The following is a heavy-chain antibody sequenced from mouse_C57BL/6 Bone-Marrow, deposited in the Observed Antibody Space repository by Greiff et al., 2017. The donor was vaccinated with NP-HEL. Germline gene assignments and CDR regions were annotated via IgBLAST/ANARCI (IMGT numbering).Heavy chain of an antibody. V-gene: IGHV1-55*01. D-gene: IGHD2-4*01. J-gene: IGHJ4*01. CDR3: ARRGTYDYEEDAMDY. CDR2: IYPGSGST. CDR1: GYTFTSYW. Sequence: QVQLQQPGAELVKPGASVKMSCKASGYTFTSYWITWVKQRPGQGLEWIGDIYPGSGSTNYNEKFKSKATLTVDTSSSTAYMQLSSLTSEDSAVYYCARRGTYDYEEDAMDYWGQGTSVTVSS.